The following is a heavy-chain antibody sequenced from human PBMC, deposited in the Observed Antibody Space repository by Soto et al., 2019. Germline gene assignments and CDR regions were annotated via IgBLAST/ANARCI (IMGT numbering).Heavy chain of an antibody. CDR3: ARTDRDFYGLDV. J-gene: IGHJ6*02. Sequence: EVQLVESGGGLVQPGGSLRLSCEASGFTFRNYDMHWVRQGTGKGLEWVSGISAAGDPDYADSVEGRFTISRENAKNSFFLQMNSLSGGDTAVDYCARTDRDFYGLDVWGQGTTVIVSS. V-gene: IGHV3-13*05. CDR1: GFTFRNYD. CDR2: ISAAGDP.